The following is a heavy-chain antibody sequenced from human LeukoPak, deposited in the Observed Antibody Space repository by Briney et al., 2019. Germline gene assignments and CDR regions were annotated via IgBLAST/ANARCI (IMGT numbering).Heavy chain of an antibody. J-gene: IGHJ3*02. CDR2: ISGDGTRT. Sequence: GGSLRLSCAVSGFIFSNYAMGWVRQAPGEGLEWVSCISGDGTRTYYPDSVKGRFTISRDNSENTLYLRMSSLRAEDTAVYFCAKEGAGDGEYKDSSGYYGAFEIWGQGTMVTVSS. V-gene: IGHV3-23*01. CDR3: AKEGAGDGEYKDSSGYYGAFEI. CDR1: GFIFSNYA. D-gene: IGHD6-19*01.